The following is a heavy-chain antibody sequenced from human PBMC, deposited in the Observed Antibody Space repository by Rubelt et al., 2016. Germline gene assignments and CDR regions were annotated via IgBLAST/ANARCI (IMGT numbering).Heavy chain of an antibody. D-gene: IGHD1-26*01. J-gene: IGHJ4*02. CDR2: INHGGST. CDR3: ARVGSYREDY. V-gene: IGHV4-38-2*02. CDR1: GYFISSGYY. Sequence: QVQLQESGPGLVKPSETLSLTCSVSGYFISSGYYWGWIRQPPGKGLEWIGEINHGGSTNYNPSLKSRVTMSVETSKNQFSLKCSSVTAADTAVDYWARVGSYREDYWGQGTVVTVSS.